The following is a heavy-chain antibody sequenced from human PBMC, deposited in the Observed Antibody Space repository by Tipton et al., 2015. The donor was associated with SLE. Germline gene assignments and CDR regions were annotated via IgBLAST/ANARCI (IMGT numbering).Heavy chain of an antibody. V-gene: IGHV3-49*03. CDR3: TRDRCSSTSCYKEGFDY. D-gene: IGHD2-2*02. Sequence: SLRLSCTASGFTFGDYAMSWFRQAPGKGLELVGFIRSKAYGGTTEYAASVKGRFTISRDDSKSIAYLQMNSLKTEDTAVYYCTRDRCSSTSCYKEGFDYWGQGTLVTVSS. J-gene: IGHJ4*02. CDR1: GFTFGDYA. CDR2: IRSKAYGGTT.